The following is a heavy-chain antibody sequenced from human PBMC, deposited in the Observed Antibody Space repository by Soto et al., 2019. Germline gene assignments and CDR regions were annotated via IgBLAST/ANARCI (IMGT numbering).Heavy chain of an antibody. V-gene: IGHV4-59*08. D-gene: IGHD3-16*02. Sequence: SETLSLTCTVSCGSISSYYWSWIRQPPGKGLEWIGYIYYSGSTNYNPSLKSRVTISVDTSKNQFSLKLSSVTAADTAVYYCARHESAKYDYIWGSYHMVFDYWGQGTLVTVSS. CDR3: ARHESAKYDYIWGSYHMVFDY. CDR2: IYYSGST. J-gene: IGHJ4*02. CDR1: CGSISSYY.